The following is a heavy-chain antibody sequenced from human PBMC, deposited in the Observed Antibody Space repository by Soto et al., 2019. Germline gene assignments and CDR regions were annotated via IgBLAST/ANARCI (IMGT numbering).Heavy chain of an antibody. Sequence: QVQLQQWGAGLLKPSETLSLTCAVYGGSFSGYYWSWIRQPPGKGLEWIGEINHSGSTNYNPSLKSRVTISVDTSMNQFSLKLSSVTAADTAVYYCARGVAARLTMVRGATKNYYYYGMDVWGQGTTVTVSS. CDR1: GGSFSGYY. J-gene: IGHJ6*02. CDR3: ARGVAARLTMVRGATKNYYYYGMDV. D-gene: IGHD3-10*01. V-gene: IGHV4-34*01. CDR2: INHSGST.